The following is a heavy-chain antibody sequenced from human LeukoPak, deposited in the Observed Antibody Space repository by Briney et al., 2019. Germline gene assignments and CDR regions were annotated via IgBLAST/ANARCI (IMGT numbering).Heavy chain of an antibody. J-gene: IGHJ4*02. D-gene: IGHD6-13*01. CDR2: INPSGGST. V-gene: IGHV1-46*01. CDR3: ARALISSWNRGGSDY. CDR1: GYTFTSYY. Sequence: GASVKVSCKASGYTFTSYYMHWVRQAPGQGLEWMGIINPSGGSTSYAQKFQGRVTMTSDTSTSTVYMEVSSLRFEDTAVYYCARALISSWNRGGSDYWGQGTLVTVSS.